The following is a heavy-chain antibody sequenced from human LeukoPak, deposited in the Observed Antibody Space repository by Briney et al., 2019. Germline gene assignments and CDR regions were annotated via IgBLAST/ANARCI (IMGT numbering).Heavy chain of an antibody. D-gene: IGHD1-26*01. J-gene: IGHJ6*03. V-gene: IGHV4-39*07. CDR3: ARGLEVRARVGYHYYMDV. CDR2: VYSENT. CDR1: GDSISSSSFF. Sequence: SETLSLTCTVSGDSISSSSFFWGWIRQPPGKGLEWIGAVYSENTYYNPSLKSRVSISVDTSKNQFSPTMSSVTAADTAVYFCARGLEVRARVGYHYYMDVWGKGTTVTVSS.